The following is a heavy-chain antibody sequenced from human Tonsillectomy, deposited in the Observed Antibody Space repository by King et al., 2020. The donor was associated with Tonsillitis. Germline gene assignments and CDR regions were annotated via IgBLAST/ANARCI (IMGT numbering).Heavy chain of an antibody. CDR1: GFTFSSYS. CDR3: ASFFHRTKYSSSFY. V-gene: IGHV3-21*01. J-gene: IGHJ4*02. Sequence: QLVQSGGGLVKPGGSLRLSCAASGFTFSSYSMNWVRQAPGKGLEWVSSISSSSSYIYYADSVKGRFTISRDNAKNSLYLQMNSLRAEDTAVYYFASFFHRTKYSSSFYWGQGTLVTVSS. CDR2: ISSSSSYI. D-gene: IGHD6-6*01.